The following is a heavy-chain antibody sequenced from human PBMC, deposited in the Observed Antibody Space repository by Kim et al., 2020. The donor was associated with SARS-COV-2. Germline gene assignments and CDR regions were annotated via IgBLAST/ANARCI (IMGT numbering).Heavy chain of an antibody. D-gene: IGHD1-26*01. CDR3: ARTRTYSGSYLDAFDL. CDR2: IYYSGST. Sequence: SETLSLTCTVSGGSVSSGRYYWNWIRQPPGKGLEWIGYIYYSGSTNYNPSLKSRITISADTSKNQFSLKVTSVTAADTAVYYCARTRTYSGSYLDAFDLWGQGTMVTVSS. V-gene: IGHV4-61*01. CDR1: GGSVSSGRYY. J-gene: IGHJ3*01.